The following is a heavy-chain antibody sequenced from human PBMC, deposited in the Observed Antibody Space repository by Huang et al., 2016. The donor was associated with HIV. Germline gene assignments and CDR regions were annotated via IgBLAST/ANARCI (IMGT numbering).Heavy chain of an antibody. D-gene: IGHD6-19*01. Sequence: QVQLVQSGAEVKKPGASVKVSCKASGYTFTGYYMQWVRQAPGQGLEGMGWINPNSGGTNYAQKLQGRVTMTRDTSISTAYMEVTRLRSDDTAVYYCARGEYGSGWWGYYYFNMDVWGQGTTVTVSS. J-gene: IGHJ6*02. CDR1: GYTFTGYY. CDR3: ARGEYGSGWWGYYYFNMDV. V-gene: IGHV1-2*02. CDR2: INPNSGGT.